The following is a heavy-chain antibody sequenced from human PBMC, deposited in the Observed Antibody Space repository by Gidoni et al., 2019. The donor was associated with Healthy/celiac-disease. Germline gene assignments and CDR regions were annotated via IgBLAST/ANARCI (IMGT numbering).Heavy chain of an antibody. D-gene: IGHD1-7*01. CDR1: GYTFTSYY. J-gene: IGHJ4*02. V-gene: IGHV1-46*01. Sequence: QVQLVQSGAEVKKPGASVKVSCKASGYTFTSYYMHWVRQAPGQGLEWMGIINPSGGSTSYAQKFQGRVTMTRDTSTSTVYMELSSLRSEDTAVYYCARGERRITGTNAGFNYFDYWGQGTLVTVSS. CDR3: ARGERRITGTNAGFNYFDY. CDR2: INPSGGST.